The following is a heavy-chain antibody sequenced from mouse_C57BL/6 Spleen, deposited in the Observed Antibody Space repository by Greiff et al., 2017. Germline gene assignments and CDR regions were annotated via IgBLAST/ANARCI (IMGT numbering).Heavy chain of an antibody. CDR2: IDPSDSYT. J-gene: IGHJ4*01. CDR1: GYTFTSYW. Sequence: QVHVKPSGAELVKPGASVKLSCKASGYTFTSYWMQWVKQRPGQGLEWIGEIDPSDSYTHYNQKFKGKATLTVDTSSSTAYMQLSSLTSEDSAVYYCARWRVSNYVAMYYWGQGTSVPGPS. D-gene: IGHD2-5*01. CDR3: ARWRVSNYVAMYY. V-gene: IGHV1-50*01.